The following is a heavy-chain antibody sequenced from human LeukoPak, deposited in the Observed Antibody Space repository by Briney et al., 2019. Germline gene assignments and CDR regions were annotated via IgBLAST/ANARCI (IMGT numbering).Heavy chain of an antibody. CDR3: ARAHYDSSGCFDY. V-gene: IGHV1-8*01. CDR2: MNPNSGNT. D-gene: IGHD3-22*01. Sequence: RASVKVSCKASGYTFTSYDINWVRQATGQGLEWMGWMNPNSGNTGYAQKFQGRVTITADESTSTAYMELSSLRSEDTAVYYCARAHYDSSGCFDYWGQGTLVTVSS. CDR1: GYTFTSYD. J-gene: IGHJ4*02.